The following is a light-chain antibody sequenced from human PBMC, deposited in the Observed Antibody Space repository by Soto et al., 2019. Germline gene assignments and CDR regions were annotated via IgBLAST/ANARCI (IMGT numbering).Light chain of an antibody. CDR1: QSVNTN. Sequence: EIVMTQSPATLSVSPGERATLSCRASQSVNTNLAWYQQKPGQAPRLLIYGASTRATGIPARFSGSGSGTEFTHTISSLQSEDFAVYYCQQYYNWRTFGQGTKVEIK. CDR3: QQYYNWRT. V-gene: IGKV3-15*01. CDR2: GAS. J-gene: IGKJ1*01.